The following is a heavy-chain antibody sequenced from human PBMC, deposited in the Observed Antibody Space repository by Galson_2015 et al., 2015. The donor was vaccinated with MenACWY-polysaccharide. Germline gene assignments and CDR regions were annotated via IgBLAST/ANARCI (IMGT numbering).Heavy chain of an antibody. CDR2: IRNDGGNK. V-gene: IGHV3-30*02. J-gene: IGHJ4*02. Sequence: SLRLSCAASAFTFSRYGMHWVRQAPGKGLEWVTFIRNDGGNKYYADSVKGRFTISRDNSKNTLYLQMNGLRAEDTAIFFCARATYNGGWYPDYFDYWGQGALVTVSS. CDR3: ARATYNGGWYPDYFDY. D-gene: IGHD6-19*01. CDR1: AFTFSRYG.